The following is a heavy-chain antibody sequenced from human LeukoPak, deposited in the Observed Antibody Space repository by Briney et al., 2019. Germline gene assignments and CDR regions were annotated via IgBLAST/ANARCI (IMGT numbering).Heavy chain of an antibody. CDR1: GFTFSGSA. CDR3: TGRITIFGVVSSDY. J-gene: IGHJ4*02. CDR2: IKSKANSYAT. D-gene: IGHD3-3*01. Sequence: PGGSLRLSCAASGFTFSGSAMHWVRQASGKGLEWVGRIKSKANSYATAYAASVKGRFTISRDDSKNTAYLQMNSLKTEDTAVYYCTGRITIFGVVSSDYWGQGTLVTV. V-gene: IGHV3-73*01.